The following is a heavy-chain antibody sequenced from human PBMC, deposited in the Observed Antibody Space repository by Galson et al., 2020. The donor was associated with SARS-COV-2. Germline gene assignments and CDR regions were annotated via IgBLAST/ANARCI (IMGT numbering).Heavy chain of an antibody. CDR3: ARGPVYYDSSGYYSGHYFDY. CDR2: ISSSSTI. Sequence: GESLKISCAASGFTFSSYSMNWVRQAPGKGLEWVSYISSSSTIYYADSVKGRFTISRDNAKNSLYLQMNSLRAEDTAVYYCARGPVYYDSSGYYSGHYFDYWGQGTLVTVSS. V-gene: IGHV3-48*01. CDR1: GFTFSSYS. J-gene: IGHJ4*02. D-gene: IGHD3-22*01.